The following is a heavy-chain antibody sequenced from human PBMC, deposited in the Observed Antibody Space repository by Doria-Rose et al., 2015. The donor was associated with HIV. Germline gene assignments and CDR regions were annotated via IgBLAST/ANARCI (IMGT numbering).Heavy chain of an antibody. CDR1: GGSFSGYY. CDR3: TRTQSGITIFGVVAEYLDH. V-gene: IGHV4-34*01. D-gene: IGHD3-3*01. CDR2: IDHSGST. J-gene: IGHJ4*02. Sequence: WDAGLLKPSETLSLTCAVYGGSFSGYYWGWIRQPPGKGLEWIGDIDHSGSTRDNPSLKSRVTISVDTSKNQFSLNLTSVTAADTAVYYCTRTQSGITIFGVVAEYLDHWGQGTLVTVSS.